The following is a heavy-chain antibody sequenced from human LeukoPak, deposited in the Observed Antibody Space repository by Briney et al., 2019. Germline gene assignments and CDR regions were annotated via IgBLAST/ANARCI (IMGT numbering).Heavy chain of an antibody. CDR2: IFYSGGT. Sequence: TLSLTCTVSGGSISSGDYYWSWIRQHPGKGLEWIGYIFYSGGTYYNPSLKSRVTISVDTSKNQFSLNLSSVTAADTAVYYCARIIVVVPASMRGGFDYWGQGTLVTVSS. CDR1: GGSISSGDYY. D-gene: IGHD2-2*01. V-gene: IGHV4-31*03. J-gene: IGHJ4*02. CDR3: ARIIVVVPASMRGGFDY.